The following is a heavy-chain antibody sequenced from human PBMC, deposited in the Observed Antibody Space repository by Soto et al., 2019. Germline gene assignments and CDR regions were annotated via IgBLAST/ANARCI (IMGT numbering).Heavy chain of an antibody. V-gene: IGHV5-10-1*01. D-gene: IGHD6-13*01. CDR1: GYSFTSYW. CDR2: IDPSDSYT. J-gene: IGHJ4*02. Sequence: AESLKVSCRGSGYSFTSYWSSWVRQMPGKGLEWMGRIDPSDSYTNYSPSFQGHVTISADKSISTAYLQWSSLKASATAMYYAARLKAAAGETYLTFDSWGQGTLVTVS. CDR3: ARLKAAAGETYLTFDS.